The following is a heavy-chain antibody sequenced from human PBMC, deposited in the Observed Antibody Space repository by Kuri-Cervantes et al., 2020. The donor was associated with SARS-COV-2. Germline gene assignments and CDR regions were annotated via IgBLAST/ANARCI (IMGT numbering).Heavy chain of an antibody. CDR3: ATDKRREGATGASDL. J-gene: IGHJ3*01. Sequence: GGSLRLSCAASGFTFSDYYMSWIRQAPGKGLEWVANIKQDGREKNCLDSVKGRFTISRDNAKNSLYLQMSSLRAEDTAVYYCATDKRREGATGASDLWGQGTMVTVSS. CDR1: GFTFSDYY. D-gene: IGHD1-14*01. CDR2: IKQDGREK. V-gene: IGHV3-7*01.